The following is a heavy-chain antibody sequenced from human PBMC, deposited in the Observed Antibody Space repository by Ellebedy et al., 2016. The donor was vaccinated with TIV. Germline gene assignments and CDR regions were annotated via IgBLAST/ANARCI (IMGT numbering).Heavy chain of an antibody. Sequence: MPSETLSLTCTVSGGSISSYYWSWIRQPPGKGLEWIGYIYYSGSTNYNPSLKSRVTISVDTSKNQFSLKLSSVTAADTAVYYCATSYRDDNFDYWGQGTLVTVSS. CDR1: GGSISSYY. V-gene: IGHV4-59*01. J-gene: IGHJ4*02. CDR2: IYYSGST. CDR3: ATSYRDDNFDY. D-gene: IGHD5-24*01.